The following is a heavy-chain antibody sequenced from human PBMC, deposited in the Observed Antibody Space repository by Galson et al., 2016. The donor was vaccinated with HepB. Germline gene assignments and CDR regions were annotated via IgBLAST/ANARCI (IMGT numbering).Heavy chain of an antibody. J-gene: IGHJ6*02. CDR3: ARDGYYYGSGRTVRYSHYGVDV. D-gene: IGHD3-10*01. CDR1: GFTFSNYA. Sequence: SLRLSCAASGFTFSNYAMHWVRQAPGKGLEWVAVIPYDGSKKYYADSVKGRFTISRDNSKSTLYVQLNSLRAEDTAVYYCARDGYYYGSGRTVRYSHYGVDVWGQGTTVTVSS. V-gene: IGHV3-30*04. CDR2: IPYDGSKK.